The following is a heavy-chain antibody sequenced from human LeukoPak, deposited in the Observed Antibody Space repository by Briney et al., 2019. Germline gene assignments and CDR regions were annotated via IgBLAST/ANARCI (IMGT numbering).Heavy chain of an antibody. D-gene: IGHD3-9*01. CDR2: ISGTTTST. CDR3: ADDFESPH. V-gene: IGHV3-23*01. J-gene: IGHJ4*02. Sequence: GGSLRLSYAASGFTFSTYTLTWVCQAPGEGLEWVSAISGTTTSTYYADSVKGRFTISRDKSKNTLYLQMNSLRAEDTAVYYCADDFESPHWGQGTLVTVSS. CDR1: GFTFSTYT.